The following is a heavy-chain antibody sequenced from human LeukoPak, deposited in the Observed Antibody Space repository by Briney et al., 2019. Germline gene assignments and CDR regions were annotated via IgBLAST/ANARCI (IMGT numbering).Heavy chain of an antibody. Sequence: GGTLRLSCAASGFTFSSYGMNWVRQAPGKGLEWVSTISGSGTSTYYADSVRGRFTISRDNSKNTLYLQMNSLRAEDTAVYYCAKVGKAARIIGTTSRYYYYYMDVWGKGTTVTISS. V-gene: IGHV3-23*01. J-gene: IGHJ6*03. CDR3: AKVGKAARIIGTTSRYYYYYMDV. D-gene: IGHD1-20*01. CDR1: GFTFSSYG. CDR2: ISGSGTST.